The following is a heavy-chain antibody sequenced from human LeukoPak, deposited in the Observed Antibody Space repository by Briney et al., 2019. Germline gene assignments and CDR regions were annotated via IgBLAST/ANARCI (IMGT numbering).Heavy chain of an antibody. CDR3: ARSHYDFWSGYYSPGGSDY. CDR1: GYTFTSYG. Sequence: ASVKVSCKASGYTFTSYGISWVRQAPGQGLEWMGWISAYNGNTNYAQKLQGRVTMTTDTSTSTAYMELRSLRSDDTAVYYCARSHYDFWSGYYSPGGSDYWGQGTLVTVSS. D-gene: IGHD3-3*01. CDR2: ISAYNGNT. J-gene: IGHJ4*02. V-gene: IGHV1-18*01.